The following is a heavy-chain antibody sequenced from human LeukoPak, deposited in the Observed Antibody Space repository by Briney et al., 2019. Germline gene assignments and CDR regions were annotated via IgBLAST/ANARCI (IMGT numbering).Heavy chain of an antibody. V-gene: IGHV4-59*08. CDR3: ARQGYYGSGADAFDI. D-gene: IGHD3-10*01. J-gene: IGHJ3*02. Sequence: PSETLSLTCTVSGGSISSDYWSWIRQPPGKGLEWIGYIFYSGGTNHNPSLKSRGTISVDASKNQFSLKLTSVTAADTAVYYCARQGYYGSGADAFDIWGQGTMVTVSS. CDR2: IFYSGGT. CDR1: GGSISSDY.